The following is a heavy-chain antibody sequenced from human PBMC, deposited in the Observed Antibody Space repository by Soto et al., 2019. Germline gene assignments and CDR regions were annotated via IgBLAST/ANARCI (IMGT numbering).Heavy chain of an antibody. CDR1: GGSFSGYY. Sequence: SETLSLTCAVYGGSFSGYYWSWIRQPPGKGLEWIGEINHSESTNYNPSLKSRVTISVDTSKNQFSLKLSSVTAADTAVYYCARRVVAATGNFDYWGQGTLVTVS. CDR2: INHSEST. CDR3: ARRVVAATGNFDY. V-gene: IGHV4-34*01. D-gene: IGHD2-15*01. J-gene: IGHJ4*02.